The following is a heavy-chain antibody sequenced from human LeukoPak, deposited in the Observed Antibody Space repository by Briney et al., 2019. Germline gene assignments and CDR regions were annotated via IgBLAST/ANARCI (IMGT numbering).Heavy chain of an antibody. D-gene: IGHD3-10*02. CDR3: ASLTRFGEIYYYYYMDV. V-gene: IGHV3-30*02. CDR2: IRYDGSNK. Sequence: GGSLRLSCAASGFTFSSYGMHWVRQAPGKGLEWVAFIRYDGSNKYYADSVKGRFTISRDNSKNTLYLQMNSLRAEDTAVYYCASLTRFGEIYYYYYMDVWGKGTTVTISS. J-gene: IGHJ6*03. CDR1: GFTFSSYG.